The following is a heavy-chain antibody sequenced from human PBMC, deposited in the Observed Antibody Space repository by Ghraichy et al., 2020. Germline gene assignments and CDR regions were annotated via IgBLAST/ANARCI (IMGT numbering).Heavy chain of an antibody. CDR1: GFTFSNYW. Sequence: GGSLRLSCAASGFTFSNYWMSWVRQAPGKGLEWVANIKEDGSETYYGYSVKGRFTIFRDNAKNSLYLQMNSLRAEDTAVYYCARFRPFDYWGQGTLVTVSS. J-gene: IGHJ4*02. CDR2: IKEDGSET. V-gene: IGHV3-7*01. CDR3: ARFRPFDY.